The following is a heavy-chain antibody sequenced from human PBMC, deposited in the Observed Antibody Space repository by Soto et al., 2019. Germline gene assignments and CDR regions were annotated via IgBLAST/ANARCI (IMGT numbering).Heavy chain of an antibody. V-gene: IGHV3-11*01. J-gene: IGHJ4*02. CDR2: ISSSGSTI. Sequence: QVQLVESGGGLVKPGGSLRLXXXXXGFTFSDYYMSWIRQAPGKGLEWVSYISSSGSTIYYADSVKGRFTISRDNAKNSLYLQMNSLRAEDTAVYYCARGFEKVVVAATTEDYWGQGTLVTVSS. CDR1: GFTFSDYY. CDR3: ARGFEKVVVAATTEDY. D-gene: IGHD2-15*01.